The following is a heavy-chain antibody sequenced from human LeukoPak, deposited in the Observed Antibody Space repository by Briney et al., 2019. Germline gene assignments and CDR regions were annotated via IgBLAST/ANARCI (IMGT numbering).Heavy chain of an antibody. D-gene: IGHD3-22*01. CDR2: ISYDGSNK. CDR3: ARGSGSSGYYYFDY. J-gene: IGHJ4*02. CDR1: GFPFSQHG. V-gene: IGHV3-30*19. Sequence: GTSLRLSCAMSGFPFSQHGYHWVRQAPGKGLEWVAVISYDGSNKYYADSVKGRFTISRDNSKNTLYLQMYSLRAEDTAVYYCARGSGSSGYYYFDYWGQGTLVTVSS.